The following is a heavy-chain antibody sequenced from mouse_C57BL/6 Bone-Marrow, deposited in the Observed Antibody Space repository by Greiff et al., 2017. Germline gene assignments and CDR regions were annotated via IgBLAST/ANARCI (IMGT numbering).Heavy chain of an antibody. CDR3: AIGAQLRLPYYAMDY. V-gene: IGHV1-74*01. Sequence: QVQLQQPGAELVKPGASVKVSCKASGYTFTSYWMHWVKQRPGQGLEWIGRIHPSDSDTNYNQKFKGKATLTVDKSSSTAYMQLSSLTSEDSAVYYCAIGAQLRLPYYAMDYGGQGTSVTVSS. CDR2: IHPSDSDT. D-gene: IGHD3-1*01. CDR1: GYTFTSYW. J-gene: IGHJ4*01.